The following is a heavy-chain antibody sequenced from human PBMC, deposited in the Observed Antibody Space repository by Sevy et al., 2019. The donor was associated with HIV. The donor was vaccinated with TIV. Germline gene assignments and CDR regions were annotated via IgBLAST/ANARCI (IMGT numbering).Heavy chain of an antibody. D-gene: IGHD2-15*01. Sequence: SETLSLTCAVSGYSISSGYYWGWIRQPPGKGLEWIGSIYHSGSTYYNPSLKSRVTISVDTSKNQFSLKLSSVTAADTAVYYCAREGSGGSCLIDYWGQGTLVTVSS. CDR1: GYSISSGYY. CDR3: AREGSGGSCLIDY. CDR2: IYHSGST. J-gene: IGHJ4*02. V-gene: IGHV4-38-2*02.